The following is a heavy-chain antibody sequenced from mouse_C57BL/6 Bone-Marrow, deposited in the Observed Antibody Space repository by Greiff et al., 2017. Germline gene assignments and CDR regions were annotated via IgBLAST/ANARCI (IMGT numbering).Heavy chain of an antibody. CDR2: FHPYNDDT. V-gene: IGHV1-47*01. D-gene: IGHD2-1*01. CDR1: GYTFTTYP. J-gene: IGHJ2*01. Sequence: VQLQQSGAELVKPGASVKMSCKASGYTFTTYPIEWMKQNHGKSLEWIGNFHPYNDDTTYNEKFKGKATLTVEKSSSTVYLELSRLTSADSAVYYCARGGNYGGYYFDYGGQGTTLTVSS. CDR3: ARGGNYGGYYFDY.